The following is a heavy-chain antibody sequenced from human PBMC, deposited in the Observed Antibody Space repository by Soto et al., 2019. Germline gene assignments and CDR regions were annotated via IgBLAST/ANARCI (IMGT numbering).Heavy chain of an antibody. V-gene: IGHV4-30-2*01. Sequence: QLQLQESGSGLVKPSQTLSLTCAVSGGSISSGGYSWSWIRQPPGKGLEWIGYIYHNGRTYYNPALKSRVTISVARSKNQLSLKLPSVTAADTAVYYYARVPSPWGQGTLLPVPS. CDR2: IYHNGRT. CDR1: GGSISSGGYS. CDR3: ARVPSP. J-gene: IGHJ5*02.